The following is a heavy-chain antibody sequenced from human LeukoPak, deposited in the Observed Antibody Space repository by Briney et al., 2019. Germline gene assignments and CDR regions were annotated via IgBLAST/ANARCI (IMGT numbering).Heavy chain of an antibody. Sequence: GASVKVSCKASEYTFTTYAMNCVRQAPGQGLEWMGWINTNTGNPTYAQGFTGRFVLSLDTSVSTAYLQISSLKAEDTAVYYCARDKNWFDPWGQGTLVTVSS. CDR1: EYTFTTYA. V-gene: IGHV7-4-1*02. CDR3: ARDKNWFDP. CDR2: INTNTGNP. J-gene: IGHJ5*02.